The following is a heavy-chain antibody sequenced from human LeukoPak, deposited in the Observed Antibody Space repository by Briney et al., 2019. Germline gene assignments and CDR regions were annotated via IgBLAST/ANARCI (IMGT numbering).Heavy chain of an antibody. CDR1: GYTFTGYW. J-gene: IGHJ4*02. D-gene: IGHD6-19*01. CDR3: ARGRVAVSRYYFDY. V-gene: IGHV5-51*01. CDR2: IYPGDSDT. Sequence: GESLKISCKGSGYTFTGYWIGWVRQMPGKGLEWMGVIYPGDSDTRYSPPFQGQVTISADKSINTAYLQWSSLQASGTAMYYCARGRVAVSRYYFDYWGQGTLVTVSS.